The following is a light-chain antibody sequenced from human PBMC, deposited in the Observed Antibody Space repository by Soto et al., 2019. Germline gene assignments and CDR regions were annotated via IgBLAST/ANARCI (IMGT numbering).Light chain of an antibody. Sequence: QMAQSPSTLSASVGDRVTMTCRASQSISDLLAWYQQKPGKAPKLLIYAASSLESGVPSRFSGSGSGTDFTLTISSLQPEDFATYYCLQDYNYPWTFGQGTKLDIK. CDR1: QSISDL. J-gene: IGKJ1*01. V-gene: IGKV1-6*01. CDR3: LQDYNYPWT. CDR2: AAS.